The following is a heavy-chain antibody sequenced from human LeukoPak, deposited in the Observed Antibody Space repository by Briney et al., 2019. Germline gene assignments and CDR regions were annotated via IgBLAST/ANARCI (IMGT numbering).Heavy chain of an antibody. CDR3: ARSGTYYNNWFDP. D-gene: IGHD3-10*01. J-gene: IGHJ5*02. Sequence: KSSETLSLTCTVSGYSISSGYYWGWIRQPPGKGLEWIGSIYHSGRTFYNPSLKSRVTISVDTSKNQFSLKLTSVTAADTAVYYWARSGTYYNNWFDPWGQGTLVTVSS. CDR1: GYSISSGYY. V-gene: IGHV4-38-2*02. CDR2: IYHSGRT.